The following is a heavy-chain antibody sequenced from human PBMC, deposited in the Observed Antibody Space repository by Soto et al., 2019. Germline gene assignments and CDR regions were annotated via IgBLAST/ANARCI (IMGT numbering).Heavy chain of an antibody. CDR3: ARSAIAVNGLFDH. CDR1: GGFISTSSYY. V-gene: IGHV4-39*02. Sequence: QLQLQESGPGLVKPSETLSLTCTVSGGFISTSSYYWGWVRQPPGKGLEWIGTIYYTGYTYYNPSLKSRVAMSVDTSKVHFSLNLTSVIAADTAIYYCARSAIAVNGLFDHWGLGTLVTVYS. D-gene: IGHD6-19*01. J-gene: IGHJ4*02. CDR2: IYYTGYT.